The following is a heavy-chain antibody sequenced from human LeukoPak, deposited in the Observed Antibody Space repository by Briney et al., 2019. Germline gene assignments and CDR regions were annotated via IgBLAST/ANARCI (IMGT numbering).Heavy chain of an antibody. Sequence: SETLSLTCAVYGGSFSGYYWSWIRQPPGKGLEWIGEINHSGSTNYNPSLKSRVTISVDTSKNQFSLKLSSVTAADTAVYYCARGPRGWRYCSSTRWDPYYYYMDVWGKGTTVTVSS. CDR2: INHSGST. CDR1: GGSFSGYY. D-gene: IGHD2-2*01. V-gene: IGHV4-34*01. CDR3: ARGPRGWRYCSSTRWDPYYYYMDV. J-gene: IGHJ6*03.